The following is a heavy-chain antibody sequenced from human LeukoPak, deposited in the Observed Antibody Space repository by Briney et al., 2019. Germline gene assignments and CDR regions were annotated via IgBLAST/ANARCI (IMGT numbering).Heavy chain of an antibody. CDR2: ISGNGVGT. J-gene: IGHJ2*01. CDR3: AKDANYSDSGSYLIPFTF. V-gene: IGHV3-23*01. D-gene: IGHD1-26*01. CDR1: GFTFSRNA. Sequence: PAGSLSLSCAASGFTFSRNAMIWVRQAPGKGLEWVASISGNGVGTYYADSVKGRFNISRDNSKNTLYLQMNSLRTEYTAVYHCAKDANYSDSGSYLIPFTFWGRGTLVTVSS.